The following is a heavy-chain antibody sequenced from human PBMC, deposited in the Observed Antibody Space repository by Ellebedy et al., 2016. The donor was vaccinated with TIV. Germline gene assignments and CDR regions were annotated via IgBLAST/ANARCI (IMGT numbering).Heavy chain of an antibody. D-gene: IGHD2-8*02. CDR3: AGGMAYNDILTGGYRNWVDP. CDR2: IYPGRSA. Sequence: SETLSLTXAVSGAPITGSHWWSWVRQPPGEGLEWSGEIYPGRSANYNPSLKSRVAMSIDESKNGFSLKLSSVTVADTAVYYCAGGMAYNDILTGGYRNWVDPWGQGILVTVSS. V-gene: IGHV4-4*02. CDR1: GAPITGSHW. J-gene: IGHJ5*02.